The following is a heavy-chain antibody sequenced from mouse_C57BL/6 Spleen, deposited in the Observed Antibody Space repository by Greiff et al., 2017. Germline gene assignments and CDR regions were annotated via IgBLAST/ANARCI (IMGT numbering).Heavy chain of an antibody. V-gene: IGHV1-72*01. Sequence: QVQLQQPGAELVKPGASVKLSCKASGYTFTSYWMHWVKQRPGRGLEWIGRIYPNSGGTKYNEKFKSKATLTVDNPSSTAYMQLSSLTSEDSAVYYGGNYYGSSSWYFDVWGTGTTVTVSS. CDR1: GYTFTSYW. CDR2: IYPNSGGT. CDR3: GNYYGSSSWYFDV. D-gene: IGHD1-1*01. J-gene: IGHJ1*03.